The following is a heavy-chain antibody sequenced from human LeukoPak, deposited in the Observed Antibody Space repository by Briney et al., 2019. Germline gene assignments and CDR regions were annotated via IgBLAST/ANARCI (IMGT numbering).Heavy chain of an antibody. V-gene: IGHV4-61*02. CDR2: VYTSGST. D-gene: IGHD3-10*01. CDR1: GGSVSSGNYY. CDR3: ARRPLLPLNAFDI. J-gene: IGHJ3*02. Sequence: SETLSLTCTVSGGSVSSGNYYWSWIRQPAGKALEWIGRVYTSGSTKYKPSLKSRVTISLDTSKNQFSLKLSSVTAADTAVYYCARRPLLPLNAFDIWGQGTMVTVSS.